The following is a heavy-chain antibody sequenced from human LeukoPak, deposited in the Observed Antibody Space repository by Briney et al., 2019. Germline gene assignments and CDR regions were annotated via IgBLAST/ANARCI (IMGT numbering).Heavy chain of an antibody. D-gene: IGHD6-13*01. V-gene: IGHV4-31*03. CDR2: IYYSGST. CDR3: ARDISYSSSPAFDI. CDR1: GNSVSGYY. J-gene: IGHJ3*02. Sequence: SETLSLTCTVSGNSVSGYYWSWVRQHPGKGLEWIGYIYYSGSTYYNPSLKSRVTISVDTSKNQFSLKLSSVTAADTAVYYCARDISYSSSPAFDIWGQGTMVTVSS.